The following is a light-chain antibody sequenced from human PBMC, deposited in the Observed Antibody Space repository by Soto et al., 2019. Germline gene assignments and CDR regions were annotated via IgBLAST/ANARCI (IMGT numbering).Light chain of an antibody. J-gene: IGLJ2*01. CDR2: RNN. CDR3: AAWDVSLSGVV. Sequence: QSVLTQPPSASGTPGQRVTISCSGSSSNIGSNYVFWYQQLPRTAPKLLINRNNQRPSVVPDRFSGSKSGTSAALAISGVRSDDDTDYYCAAWDVSLSGVVFGGGTKVTVL. CDR1: SSNIGSNY. V-gene: IGLV1-47*01.